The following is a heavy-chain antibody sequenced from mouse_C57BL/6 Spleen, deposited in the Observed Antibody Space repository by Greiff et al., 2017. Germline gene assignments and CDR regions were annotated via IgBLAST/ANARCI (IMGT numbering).Heavy chain of an antibody. Sequence: VQLQQSGPELVKPGASVKISCKASGYAFSSSWMNWVKQRPGKGLEWIGRIYPGDGDTNYNGKFKGKATLTADKSSSTAYMQLSSLTSEDSAVYVCARDSSGAWFAYWGQGTLVTVSA. V-gene: IGHV1-82*01. CDR2: IYPGDGDT. J-gene: IGHJ3*01. CDR3: ARDSSGAWFAY. CDR1: GYAFSSSW. D-gene: IGHD3-2*02.